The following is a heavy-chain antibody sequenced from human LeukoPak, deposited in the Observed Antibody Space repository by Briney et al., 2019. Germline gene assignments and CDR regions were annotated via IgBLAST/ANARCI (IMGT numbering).Heavy chain of an antibody. CDR1: GGSISSSSYY. V-gene: IGHV4-39*01. J-gene: IGHJ4*02. CDR3: ARQALGATPLDY. Sequence: SETLSHTCTVSGGSISSSSYYWGWIRQPPGKGLERIGSIYYSGSTYYNPSLKSRVTISVDTSKNQFSLKLSSVTAADTAVYYCARQALGATPLDYWGQGTLVTVSS. D-gene: IGHD1-26*01. CDR2: IYYSGST.